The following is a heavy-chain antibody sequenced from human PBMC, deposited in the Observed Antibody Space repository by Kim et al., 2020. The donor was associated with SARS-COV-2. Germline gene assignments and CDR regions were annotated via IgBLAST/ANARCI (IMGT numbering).Heavy chain of an antibody. D-gene: IGHD6-13*01. V-gene: IGHV3-23*01. CDR2: ISGSGGST. CDR1: GFTFSSYA. CDR3: AKDGGRGYSSSWFTYYYYGMDV. J-gene: IGHJ6*02. Sequence: GGSLRLSCAASGFTFSSYAMSWVRQAPGKGLEWVSAISGSGGSTYYADSVKGRFTISRDNSKNTLYLQMNSLRAEDTAVYYCAKDGGRGYSSSWFTYYYYGMDVWGQGTTVTVSS.